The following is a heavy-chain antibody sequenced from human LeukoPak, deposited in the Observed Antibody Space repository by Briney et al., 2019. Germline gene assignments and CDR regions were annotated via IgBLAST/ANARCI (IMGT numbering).Heavy chain of an antibody. CDR3: TKENSTWDLVFYFDS. CDR1: GFTFYKNG. Sequence: PGGSLRLSCAASGFTFYKNGMSWVRQAPGKGLEWVASSSAGSTYYADSVEGRFTISRDNFKDTLYLEMNSLRAEDTATYYCTKENSTWDLVFYFDSWGQGTPVTVSS. V-gene: IGHV3-23*01. J-gene: IGHJ4*02. D-gene: IGHD2/OR15-2a*01. CDR2: SSAGST.